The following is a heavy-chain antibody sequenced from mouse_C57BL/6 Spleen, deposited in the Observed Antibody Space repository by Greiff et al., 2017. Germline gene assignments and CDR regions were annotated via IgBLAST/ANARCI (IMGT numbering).Heavy chain of an antibody. V-gene: IGHV5-17*01. Sequence: EVKLVESGGGLVKPGASLKLSCAASGFTFSDYGMHWVRQAPEQGLEWVAYISRGSSTINYADTVKGRVTISSDNAKNTLFLQMTSLRSEDTAVYYCAKYYDGRYLWFGYWGQATLVTVS. D-gene: IGHD1-1*01. CDR1: GFTFSDYG. CDR3: AKYYDGRYLWFGY. J-gene: IGHJ3*01. CDR2: ISRGSSTI.